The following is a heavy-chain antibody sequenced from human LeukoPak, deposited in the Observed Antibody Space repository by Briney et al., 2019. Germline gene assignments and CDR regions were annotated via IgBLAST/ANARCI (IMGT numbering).Heavy chain of an antibody. CDR3: ARGAYSSGWYWFDP. Sequence: PSETLSLTCTVSGGSISSSSYYWGWIRQPPGKGLEWIGSIYYSGSTYYNPSLKSRVTISVDTSKNQFSLKLSSVTAADTAVYYRARGAYSSGWYWFDPWGQGTLVTVSS. CDR2: IYYSGST. J-gene: IGHJ5*02. D-gene: IGHD6-19*01. V-gene: IGHV4-39*01. CDR1: GGSISSSSYY.